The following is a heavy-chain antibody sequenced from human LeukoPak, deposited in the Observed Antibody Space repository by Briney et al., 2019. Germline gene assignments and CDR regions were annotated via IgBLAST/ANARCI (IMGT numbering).Heavy chain of an antibody. V-gene: IGHV4-59*01. CDR3: ARDIGGRYSWYYFDY. D-gene: IGHD2-8*01. Sequence: TSSETLSLTCTVSGGSISSYYWSWIRQPPGKGLEWIGYMYYSGSTNYNPSLKSRVTMSVDTSKNHFSLKMSSVTAADTAVYYCARDIGGRYSWYYFDYWGRGTLVTVSS. CDR2: MYYSGST. CDR1: GGSISSYY. J-gene: IGHJ4*02.